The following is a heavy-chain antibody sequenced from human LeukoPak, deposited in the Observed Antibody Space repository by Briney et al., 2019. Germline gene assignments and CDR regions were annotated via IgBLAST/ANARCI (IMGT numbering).Heavy chain of an antibody. CDR3: ARDVTRGYYYDSSGYYGYYYMDV. J-gene: IGHJ6*03. CDR2: ISSSGSTI. CDR1: GFTFSDYY. V-gene: IGHV3-11*01. Sequence: GGSLRLSCAASGFTFSDYYTSWIRQAPGKGLEWVSYISSSGSTIYYADSVKGRFTISRDNAKNSLYLQMNSLRAEDTAVYYCARDVTRGYYYDSSGYYGYYYMDVWGKGTTVTVSS. D-gene: IGHD3-22*01.